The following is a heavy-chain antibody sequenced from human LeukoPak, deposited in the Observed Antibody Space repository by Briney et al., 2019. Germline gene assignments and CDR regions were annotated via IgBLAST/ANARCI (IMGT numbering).Heavy chain of an antibody. CDR3: ARERGILRGDAFDL. CDR1: GVSFSTYY. J-gene: IGHJ3*01. CDR2: IYSSGNT. Sequence: SETLSLTCTVSGVSFSTYYWAWIRQPAGKGLEWIGRIYSSGNTNYNPSLESRVTMSIDTSKHQFSLKLTSVTAADTAVYYCARERGILRGDAFDLWGKGTMVTVSS. D-gene: IGHD1-26*01. V-gene: IGHV4-4*07.